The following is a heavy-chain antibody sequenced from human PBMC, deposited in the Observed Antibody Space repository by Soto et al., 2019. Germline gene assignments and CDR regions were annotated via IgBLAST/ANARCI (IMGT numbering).Heavy chain of an antibody. V-gene: IGHV4-61*01. CDR1: GGSVSTGSYY. D-gene: IGHD3-9*01. J-gene: IGHJ4*02. CDR2: IYYSGST. Sequence: ASETLSLTCTVSGGSVSTGSYYWSWIRQPPGKGLEWIGYIYYSGSTNYNPSLKSRVTISVDTSKNQFSLKLSSVTAADTAVYYCASGTVLRYFDWLLPIDYWGQGTLVTVSS. CDR3: ASGTVLRYFDWLLPIDY.